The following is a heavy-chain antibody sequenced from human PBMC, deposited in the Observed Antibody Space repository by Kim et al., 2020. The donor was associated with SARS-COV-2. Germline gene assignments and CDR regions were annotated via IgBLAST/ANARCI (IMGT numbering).Heavy chain of an antibody. J-gene: IGHJ6*02. CDR1: GFTFSSYA. Sequence: GGSLRLSCAASGFTFSSYAMSWVRQAPGKGLEWVSAISGSGGSTYYADSVKGRFTISRDNSKNTLYLQMNSLRAEDTAVYYCAKTASRGPSYYYYGMDVWGQGTTVTVSS. CDR3: AKTASRGPSYYYYGMDV. V-gene: IGHV3-23*01. D-gene: IGHD2-21*02. CDR2: ISGSGGST.